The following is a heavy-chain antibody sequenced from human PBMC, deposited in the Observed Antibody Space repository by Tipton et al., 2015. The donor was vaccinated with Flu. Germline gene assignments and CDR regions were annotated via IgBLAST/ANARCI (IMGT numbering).Heavy chain of an antibody. CDR3: ARDGDVEMATTVSPFFDY. CDR2: INPNSGGT. Sequence: QMQLVQSGAEVKKPGASVKVSCKASGYTFTGYYMHWVRQAPGQGLEWMGRINPNSGGTNYAQKFQGRVTMTRDTSISTAYMELSRLRSDDTAVYYCARDGDVEMATTVSPFFDYWGQGTLVTVSS. D-gene: IGHD5-24*01. CDR1: GYTFTGYY. J-gene: IGHJ4*02. V-gene: IGHV1-2*06.